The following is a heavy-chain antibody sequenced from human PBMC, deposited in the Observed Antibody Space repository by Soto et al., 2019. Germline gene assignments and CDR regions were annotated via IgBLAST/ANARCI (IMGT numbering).Heavy chain of an antibody. Sequence: QVQLQQWGAGLLKPSETLSLTYAVYGGSFSGYYWSWIRQPPGKGLEWIGEINHSGSTNYNPSLKSRVTISVDTSKNQFSLKLSSVTAADTAVYYCASHTVQLERLGWFDPWGQGTLVTVSS. D-gene: IGHD1-1*01. J-gene: IGHJ5*02. V-gene: IGHV4-34*01. CDR1: GGSFSGYY. CDR2: INHSGST. CDR3: ASHTVQLERLGWFDP.